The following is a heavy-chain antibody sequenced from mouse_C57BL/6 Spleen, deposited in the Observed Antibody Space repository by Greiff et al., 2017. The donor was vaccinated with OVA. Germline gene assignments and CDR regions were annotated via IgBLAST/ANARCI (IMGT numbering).Heavy chain of an antibody. CDR2: IYYSGTI. CDR3: ARDDGAAQPFDY. D-gene: IGHD3-2*02. CDR1: GISITTGNYR. Sequence: VQQQQSGPGLVKPSQTVFLTCTVTGISITTGNYRWSWIRQFPGNKLEWIGYIYYSGTITYNPSLTSRTTITRDTPKNQFFLEMNSLTAEDTATYYCARDDGAAQPFDYWGQGTTLTVSS. J-gene: IGHJ2*01. V-gene: IGHV3-5*01.